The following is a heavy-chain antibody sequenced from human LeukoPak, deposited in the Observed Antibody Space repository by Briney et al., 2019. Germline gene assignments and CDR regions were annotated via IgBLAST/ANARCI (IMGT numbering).Heavy chain of an antibody. D-gene: IGHD5-24*01. V-gene: IGHV1-46*01. CDR2: INPSGGST. CDR3: ATPAFTQQRWLQAALDY. Sequence: ASVKVSCKASGYTFTSYYMHWVRQAPGQGLEWMEIINPSGGSTSYTQKFQGRVTMTRDTSTSTVYMELSSLRSEDTAVYYCATPAFTQQRWLQAALDYWGQGTLVTVSS. J-gene: IGHJ4*02. CDR1: GYTFTSYY.